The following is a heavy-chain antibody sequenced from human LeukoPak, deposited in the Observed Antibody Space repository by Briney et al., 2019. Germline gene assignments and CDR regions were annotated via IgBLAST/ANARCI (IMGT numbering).Heavy chain of an antibody. Sequence: SETLSLTCTVSGDSISSNNYYWGWIRQPPGKGLEWIGSIYYRGRTYSNPSLKSRVIMSVDTSENHFSLKLTSVTAADTAVYYCARHNYYNFWNALNWFDPWGQGTLVTVSS. CDR2: IYYRGRT. J-gene: IGHJ5*02. V-gene: IGHV4-39*01. D-gene: IGHD3-3*01. CDR3: ARHNYYNFWNALNWFDP. CDR1: GDSISSNNYY.